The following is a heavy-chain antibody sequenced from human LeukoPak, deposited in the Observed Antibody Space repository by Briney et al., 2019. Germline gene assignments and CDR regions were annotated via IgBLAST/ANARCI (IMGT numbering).Heavy chain of an antibody. J-gene: IGHJ4*02. V-gene: IGHV3-30*03. CDR2: ISYDGSNK. D-gene: IGHD1-14*01. Sequence: PGGSLRLSCAASGFTFSSYGMHWVRQAPGKGLEWVAVISYDGSNKYYADSVKGRFTISRDNSKNTLYLQMNSLRAEDTAVYYCATPPTGDYWGQGTLVTVSS. CDR1: GFTFSSYG. CDR3: ATPPTGDY.